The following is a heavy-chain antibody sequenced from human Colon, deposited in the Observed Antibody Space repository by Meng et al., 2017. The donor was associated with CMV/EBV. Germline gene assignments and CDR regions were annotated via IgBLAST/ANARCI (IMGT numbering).Heavy chain of an antibody. CDR1: GDYINSYY. V-gene: IGHV4-59*01. Sequence: SETLSLTCTVSGDYINSYYWSWIRQSPGKALEWIGYVYHTGSTTYNPSLGSRVTMSLDKSNNDFSLNLHSVTAAAAAVYYCARTVDNFWSRYSPRYGIDVWGQGITVTVSS. D-gene: IGHD3-3*01. J-gene: IGHJ6*02. CDR3: ARTVDNFWSRYSPRYGIDV. CDR2: VYHTGST.